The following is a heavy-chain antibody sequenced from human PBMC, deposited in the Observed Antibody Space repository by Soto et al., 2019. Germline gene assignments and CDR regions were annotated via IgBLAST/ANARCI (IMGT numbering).Heavy chain of an antibody. CDR3: ATRDTGRVY. CDR1: GVSIGSHDW. D-gene: IGHD5-18*01. V-gene: IGHV4-4*02. CDR2: SHQSGNT. Sequence: QVQLQESGPGLVKPSGTLSLTCAVSGVSIGSHDWWTWVRQPPGKGLEWIGESHQSGNTNYNSSLASRVTISLDKSKNHFSLQLSSVTVAATAVYYCATRDTGRVYWGQGTLVTVSS. J-gene: IGHJ4*02.